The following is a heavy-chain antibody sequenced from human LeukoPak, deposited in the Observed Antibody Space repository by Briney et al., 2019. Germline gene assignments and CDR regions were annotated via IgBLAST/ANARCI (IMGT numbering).Heavy chain of an antibody. CDR3: AKDPRTGAVSGIFYFDY. Sequence: GGSLRLSCAASGFTFSSYAMHWVRQAPGKGLEWVAVIVYDGSEKYYKESVKGRFTISRDNSKNTLYLQMDSLRPEDTAVYYCAKDPRTGAVSGIFYFDYWGQGTLLTVSS. D-gene: IGHD6-19*01. CDR1: GFTFSSYA. J-gene: IGHJ4*02. CDR2: IVYDGSEK. V-gene: IGHV3-30*04.